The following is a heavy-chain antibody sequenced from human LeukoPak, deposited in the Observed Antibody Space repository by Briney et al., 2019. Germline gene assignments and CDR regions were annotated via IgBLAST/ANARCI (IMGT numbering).Heavy chain of an antibody. CDR3: ARHPFSTPFDY. Sequence: SETLSLTCSVSGGSTSGFYWSWIRQPPGKGLEWIGYIYYSGDSNYNPSLKSRVTMSLDTSKNQVSLRLSSVTAADTAVYYCARHPFSTPFDYWGRGTLVTVSS. J-gene: IGHJ4*02. CDR1: GGSTSGFY. CDR2: IYYSGDS. V-gene: IGHV4-59*08.